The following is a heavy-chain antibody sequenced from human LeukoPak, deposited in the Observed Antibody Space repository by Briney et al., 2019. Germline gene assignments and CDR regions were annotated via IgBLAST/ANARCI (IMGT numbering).Heavy chain of an antibody. V-gene: IGHV1-69*06. CDR3: ARSRLWEVDNWFDP. CDR2: IIPIFGTA. J-gene: IGHJ5*02. CDR1: GGTFSSYA. D-gene: IGHD1-26*01. Sequence: GASVKVSCKASGGTFSSYAISRVRQAPGQGLEWMGGIIPIFGTANYAQKFQGRVTITADKSTSTAYMELSSLRSEDTAVYYCARSRLWEVDNWFDPWGQGALVTVSS.